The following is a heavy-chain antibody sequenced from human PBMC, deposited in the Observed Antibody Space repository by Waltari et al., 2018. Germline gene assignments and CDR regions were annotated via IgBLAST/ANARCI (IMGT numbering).Heavy chain of an antibody. V-gene: IGHV4-34*01. CDR3: ARAKRAVLLWFGELVEYGMDV. CDR1: GGSFSGYY. D-gene: IGHD3-10*01. CDR2: INHSGST. J-gene: IGHJ6*02. Sequence: QVQLQQWGAGLLKPSETLSLTCAVYGGSFSGYYWSWIRQLPGKGLGWIGEINHSGSTNYNPSLKSRVTISVDTSKNQFSLKLSSVTAADTAVYYCARAKRAVLLWFGELVEYGMDVWGQGTMVTVSS.